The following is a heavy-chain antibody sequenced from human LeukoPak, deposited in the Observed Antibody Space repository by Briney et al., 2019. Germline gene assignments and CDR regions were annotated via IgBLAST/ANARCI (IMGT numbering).Heavy chain of an antibody. D-gene: IGHD5-18*01. CDR3: AKGGRRYSYGLDY. Sequence: GRSLRLSCAASGFTFDGYAMHWVRQAPGKGLEWVSGISWNSGSIGYADSVKGRFTISRDNAKNSLYLQMNSLRAEDMALYYCAKGGRRYSYGLDYWGQGTLVTVSS. CDR1: GFTFDGYA. J-gene: IGHJ4*02. CDR2: ISWNSGSI. V-gene: IGHV3-9*03.